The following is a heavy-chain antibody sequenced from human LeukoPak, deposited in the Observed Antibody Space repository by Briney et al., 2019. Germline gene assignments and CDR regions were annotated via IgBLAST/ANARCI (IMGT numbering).Heavy chain of an antibody. CDR1: GFTFSTYS. CDR2: ISGSSNYI. V-gene: IGHV3-21*04. Sequence: GGSLRLSCAASGFTFSTYSMNWVRQAPGKGLEWVSCISGSSNYIYYADSVKGRFTISRDNAKKSLYLQMNSLRAEDTALYYCARDRVIAAVRPASFDYWGQGPLVTVSS. CDR3: ARDRVIAAVRPASFDY. D-gene: IGHD6-13*01. J-gene: IGHJ4*02.